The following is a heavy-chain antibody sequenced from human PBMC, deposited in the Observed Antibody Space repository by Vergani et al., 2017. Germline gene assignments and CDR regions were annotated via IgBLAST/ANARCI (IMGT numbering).Heavy chain of an antibody. CDR3: AKVWAAWGFDY. D-gene: IGHD3-16*01. J-gene: IGHJ4*02. CDR2: IPYDESYT. V-gene: IGHV3-30*02. Sequence: QVQLVESGGGVVQPGGSLTLSCAASGFRIRNFGVHWVRRAPGKGLEWVAFIPYDESYTSYADSVKGRFTISRDTSKNTLFLQMNSLREDDAAVYYCAKVWAAWGFDYWGQGTLVTVSS. CDR1: GFRIRNFG.